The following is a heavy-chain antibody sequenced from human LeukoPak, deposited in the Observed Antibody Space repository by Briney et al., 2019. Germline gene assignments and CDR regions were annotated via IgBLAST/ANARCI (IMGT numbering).Heavy chain of an antibody. CDR2: IGTAGDT. D-gene: IGHD1-26*01. Sequence: GGSLRLSCAASGFTFSSYDMHWVRQATGKGLEWVSAIGTAGDTYYPGSVKGRFTISGENAKNSLYLQMNSLRAGDTAVYYCARDSGSYYFDYWGQGTLVTVSS. CDR1: GFTFSSYD. J-gene: IGHJ4*02. V-gene: IGHV3-13*01. CDR3: ARDSGSYYFDY.